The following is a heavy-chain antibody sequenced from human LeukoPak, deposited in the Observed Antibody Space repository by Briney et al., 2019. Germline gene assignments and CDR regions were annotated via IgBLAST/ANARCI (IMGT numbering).Heavy chain of an antibody. CDR3: AKDINIVSYFFLPPSH. CDR2: ISWNSGSI. D-gene: IGHD1-26*01. Sequence: PGRSLRLSCAASGFTFDDYAMHWVRHATGKGLEWVSGISWNSGSIVYADSVKGRFTISRDNAKNSLYLQMYSLRAEDTALYYCAKDINIVSYFFLPPSHWGQGTLVTVSS. J-gene: IGHJ4*02. CDR1: GFTFDDYA. V-gene: IGHV3-9*01.